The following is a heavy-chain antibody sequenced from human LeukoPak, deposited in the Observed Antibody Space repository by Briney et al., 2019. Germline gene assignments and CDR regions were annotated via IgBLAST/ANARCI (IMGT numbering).Heavy chain of an antibody. J-gene: IGHJ4*02. D-gene: IGHD3-10*01. CDR3: ARGGYYGSGSFPDY. CDR1: GYTLTELS. CDR2: FDPEDGET. Sequence: ASVKVSCKVSGYTLTELSMHWVRQAPGKGLEWMGGFDPEDGETIYAQKFQGRVTMTEDTSTDTAYMELSSLRSEDTAVYYCARGGYYGSGSFPDYWGQGTLVTVSS. V-gene: IGHV1-24*01.